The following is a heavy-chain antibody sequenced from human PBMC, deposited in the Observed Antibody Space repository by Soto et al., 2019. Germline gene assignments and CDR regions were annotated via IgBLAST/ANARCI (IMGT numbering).Heavy chain of an antibody. CDR1: GGSFSGYY. Sequence: SETLSLTCAVYGGSFSGYYWSWIRQPPGKGLEWIGEINHSGSTNYNPSLKSRVTISVDTSKNQFSLKLSSVTAADTAVYYCASLQEMATTDLDDWGQGTLVTVSS. J-gene: IGHJ4*02. V-gene: IGHV4-34*01. D-gene: IGHD1-1*01. CDR3: ASLQEMATTDLDD. CDR2: INHSGST.